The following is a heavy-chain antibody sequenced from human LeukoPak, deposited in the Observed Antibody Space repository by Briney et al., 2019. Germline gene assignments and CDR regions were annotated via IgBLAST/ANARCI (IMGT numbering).Heavy chain of an antibody. Sequence: GGSLRLSCAASGFTFSSYSMSWVRQAPGEALEWVSDISPSGDSTSYPDYVKGRFTISRDNSKNTLYLQMNSLTAEDTAVYYCARRLPAVGSTDYFDCWGQGTLVTVSS. CDR3: ARRLPAVGSTDYFDC. CDR1: GFTFSSYS. J-gene: IGHJ4*02. CDR2: ISPSGDST. V-gene: IGHV3-23*01. D-gene: IGHD6-13*01.